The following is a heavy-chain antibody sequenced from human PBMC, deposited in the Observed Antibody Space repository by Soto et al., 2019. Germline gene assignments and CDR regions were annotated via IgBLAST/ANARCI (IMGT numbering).Heavy chain of an antibody. V-gene: IGHV1-69*12. D-gene: IGHD4-4*01. J-gene: IGHJ6*02. Sequence: QVQLVQSGAEVKKPGSSVTVSCKASGGTFSSYAISWVRQAPGQGLEWMGGIIPIFGTADYAQKFQGRVTITADESTSTAYMELSSLRSEVTAVYYCATHMTTVGYGYVMDVWGQGTTVTVSS. CDR2: IIPIFGTA. CDR3: ATHMTTVGYGYVMDV. CDR1: GGTFSSYA.